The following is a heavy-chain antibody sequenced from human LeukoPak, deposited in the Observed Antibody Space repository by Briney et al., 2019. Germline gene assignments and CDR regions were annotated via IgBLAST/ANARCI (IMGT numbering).Heavy chain of an antibody. CDR1: VVSFSGYH. D-gene: IGHD4/OR15-4a*01. CDR2: VNESGGT. CDR3: ARGQGATVPKVGKNWFDP. J-gene: IGHJ5*02. V-gene: IGHV4-34*01. Sequence: SETLSLTRAVYVVSFSGYHWIWIRQAPGKGPEWIGEVNESGGTNINPSLRSRVILSVDTSMNQFSLKLISVTAADTAVYYCARGQGATVPKVGKNWFDPWGQGTRVIVSS.